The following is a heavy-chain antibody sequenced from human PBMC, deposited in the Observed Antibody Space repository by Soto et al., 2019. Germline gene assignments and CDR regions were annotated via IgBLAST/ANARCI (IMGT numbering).Heavy chain of an antibody. Sequence: GGSLRLSCAASGFTFSSYAMSWVRQAPGKGLEWVSAISAGAVATNYADSVKGRFTISRDNSKNTLYLQMNSLRAEDTAIYYCAKGRESSGYYRPFDYWGQGALVTGSS. D-gene: IGHD3-22*01. V-gene: IGHV3-23*01. CDR1: GFTFSSYA. CDR2: ISAGAVAT. CDR3: AKGRESSGYYRPFDY. J-gene: IGHJ4*02.